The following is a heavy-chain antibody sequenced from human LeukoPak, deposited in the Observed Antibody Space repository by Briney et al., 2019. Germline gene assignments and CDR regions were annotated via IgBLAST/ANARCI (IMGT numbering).Heavy chain of an antibody. CDR1: GGSISSYY. CDR2: IYYSGST. J-gene: IGHJ4*02. Sequence: PSETLSLTCTVSGGSISSYYWSWIRQPPGKGLEWSGYIYYSGSTTYNPSLKSRVTISVDTSKNQFSLKLSSVTAADTAVYYCARGRASSSVNYWGQGTLVTVSS. V-gene: IGHV4-59*08. D-gene: IGHD6-6*01. CDR3: ARGRASSSVNY.